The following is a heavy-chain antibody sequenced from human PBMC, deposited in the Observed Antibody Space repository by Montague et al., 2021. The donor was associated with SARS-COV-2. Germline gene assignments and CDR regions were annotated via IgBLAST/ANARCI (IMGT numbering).Heavy chain of an antibody. Sequence: SLRLSCAASGFTFSSYGMHWVRQAPGKGLEWVVVIWYDGSNKYYADSVKGRFTISRDNPKNTLYLQMNSLRAEDTAVYYCARLYYYGSGRRMGYYYYGMDVWGQGTTVTVSS. V-gene: IGHV3-33*01. CDR1: GFTFSSYG. CDR3: ARLYYYGSGRRMGYYYYGMDV. D-gene: IGHD3-10*01. J-gene: IGHJ6*02. CDR2: IWYDGSNK.